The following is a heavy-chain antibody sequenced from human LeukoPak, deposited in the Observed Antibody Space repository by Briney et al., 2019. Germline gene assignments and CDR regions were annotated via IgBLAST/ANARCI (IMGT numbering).Heavy chain of an antibody. CDR1: GFIFSNYY. J-gene: IGHJ4*02. D-gene: IGHD2-2*01. V-gene: IGHV3-74*01. CDR2: INSDGSDM. Sequence: GGSLRLSCAASGFIFSNYYMHWVRQPPGKGLVWVSHINSDGSDMNYADSVKGRFTISRDNAKNTLYLQMNSLRVEDTALYYCGRGKSPAAVDDWGQGTLVTVPS. CDR3: GRGKSPAAVDD.